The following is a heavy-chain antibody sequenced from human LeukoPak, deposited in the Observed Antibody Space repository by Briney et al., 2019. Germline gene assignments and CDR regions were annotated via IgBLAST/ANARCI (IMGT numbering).Heavy chain of an antibody. CDR2: IYYSGRT. Sequence: PSETLSLTCPVSGGSLSSGRYYWSWIRQPPGKGLEWIRHIYYSGRTNYNPYLKSRFTMSVDTSKNKFSLAVNSVSAADTVAYYCGRDLTAGECYDSSGYYYWGQGTLVTVSS. CDR1: GGSLSSGRYY. J-gene: IGHJ4*02. D-gene: IGHD3-22*01. CDR3: GRDLTAGECYDSSGYYY. V-gene: IGHV4-61*01.